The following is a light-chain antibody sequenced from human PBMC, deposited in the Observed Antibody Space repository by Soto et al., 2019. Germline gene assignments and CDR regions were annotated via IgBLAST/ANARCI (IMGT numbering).Light chain of an antibody. CDR2: DVS. CDR3: QQRYDWPWT. Sequence: IVLTQSTAIMSLSPGESASLSCRASQSVSDYLAWYQQKPGQAPRLFIYDVSKRATGIPARFSGSGSGTDFTLTISSLEPEDFAVYFCQQRYDWPWTFGLGTKVDIK. CDR1: QSVSDY. V-gene: IGKV3-11*01. J-gene: IGKJ1*01.